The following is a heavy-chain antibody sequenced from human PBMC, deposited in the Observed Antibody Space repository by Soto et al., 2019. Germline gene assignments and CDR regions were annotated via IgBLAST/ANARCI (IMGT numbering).Heavy chain of an antibody. Sequence: QVQLQQWGAGLLRPSETLSLTCAVYGGAFNDYYWTWIRQPPGKGLEWIGEINHKTNTHCNPSLESRVTFSVDTSKNQFSLRLTSVTAADTALYYCARGEWMIRGADYYYMDVWGKGTTVTVSS. CDR1: GGAFNDYY. D-gene: IGHD3-10*01. CDR2: INHKTNT. CDR3: ARGEWMIRGADYYYMDV. J-gene: IGHJ6*03. V-gene: IGHV4-34*02.